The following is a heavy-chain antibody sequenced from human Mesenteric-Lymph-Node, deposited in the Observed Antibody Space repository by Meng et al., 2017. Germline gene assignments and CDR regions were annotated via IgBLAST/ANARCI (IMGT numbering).Heavy chain of an antibody. CDR2: IFWDDAK. Sequence: QISLRESGLSLVNTTQTLTLTCTFSGFSLSTSGVGVGWIRQPPGKALEWLALIFWDDAKRYSPSLKTRLTITKDTSKNQVVLTMTNLDPVDTATYYCAHRGSGWYFDYWGQGTLVTVSS. J-gene: IGHJ4*02. D-gene: IGHD6-19*01. CDR1: GFSLSTSGVG. V-gene: IGHV2-5*02. CDR3: AHRGSGWYFDY.